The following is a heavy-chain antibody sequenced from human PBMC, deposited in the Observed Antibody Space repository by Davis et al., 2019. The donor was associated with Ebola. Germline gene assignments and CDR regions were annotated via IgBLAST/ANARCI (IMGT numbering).Heavy chain of an antibody. CDR2: IYYMGST. J-gene: IGHJ4*01. Sequence: PSQTLSPTCTLSTATITSYYTSWLRQPPGKGLEWTGYIYYMGSTNYNPSLKSRVPISVDTSKNQFSLKLSSVTAADTAVYYCARQGTIFGVVALDYWGHGALVTVSS. D-gene: IGHD3-3*01. CDR1: TATITSYY. CDR3: ARQGTIFGVVALDY. V-gene: IGHV4-59*01.